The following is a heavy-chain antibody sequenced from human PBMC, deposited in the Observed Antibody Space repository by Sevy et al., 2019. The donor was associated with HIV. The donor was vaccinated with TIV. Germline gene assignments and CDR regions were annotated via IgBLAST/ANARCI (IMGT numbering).Heavy chain of an antibody. CDR2: ISNSGSDT. CDR3: AKARITVIGDAFDL. V-gene: IGHV3-23*01. J-gene: IGHJ3*01. Sequence: GGSLRLSCAASGFTFSSYAMHWVRQAPGKGLEWVSAISNSGSDTKYAGSVKGRFTISRDNSKNTLYVQMNSLSAEDTAVYYCAKARITVIGDAFDLWGQGTMVTVSS. D-gene: IGHD4-17*01. CDR1: GFTFSSYA.